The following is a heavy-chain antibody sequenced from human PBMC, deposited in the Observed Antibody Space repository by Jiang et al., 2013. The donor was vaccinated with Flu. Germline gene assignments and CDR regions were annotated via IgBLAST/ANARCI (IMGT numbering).Heavy chain of an antibody. Sequence: QGLEWMGWISAYNGNTNYAQKLQGRVTMTTDTSTSTAYMELRSLRSDDTAVYYCARDVGIAVAGNGGIDYWGQGTLVTVSS. CDR3: ARDVGIAVAGNGGIDY. CDR2: ISAYNGNT. D-gene: IGHD6-19*01. V-gene: IGHV1-18*01. J-gene: IGHJ4*02.